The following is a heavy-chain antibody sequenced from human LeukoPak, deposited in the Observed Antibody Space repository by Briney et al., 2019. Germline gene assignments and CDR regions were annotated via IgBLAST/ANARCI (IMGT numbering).Heavy chain of an antibody. CDR3: ARDPSTKYYFDY. J-gene: IGHJ4*02. CDR2: FDPKSGGS. CDR1: GYTFTSYY. V-gene: IGHV1-2*02. D-gene: IGHD1-26*01. Sequence: ASVKVSCKASGYTFTSYYMHWVRQAPGQGLEWMGWFDPKSGGSNYAQKFQGRVTMTRDTSISTLYMELNRLTSDDTAVYSCARDPSTKYYFDYWGQGTLVTVSS.